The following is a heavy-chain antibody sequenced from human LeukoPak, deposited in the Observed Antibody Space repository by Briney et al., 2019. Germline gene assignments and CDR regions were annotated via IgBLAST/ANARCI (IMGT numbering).Heavy chain of an antibody. CDR2: ISAYNGNT. CDR1: GYTFTSYG. D-gene: IGHD3-3*01. CDR3: ARSNTIFGVVTPVDCYMDV. Sequence: ASVKVSCKASGYTFTSYGISWVRQAPGQGLEWMGWISAYNGNTNYAQKLQGRVTMTTDTSTSTAYMELRSLRSDDTAVYYCARSNTIFGVVTPVDCYMDVWGKGTTVTVSS. J-gene: IGHJ6*03. V-gene: IGHV1-18*01.